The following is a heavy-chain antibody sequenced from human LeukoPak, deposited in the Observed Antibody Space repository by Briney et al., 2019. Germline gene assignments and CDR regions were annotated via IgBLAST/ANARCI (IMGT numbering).Heavy chain of an antibody. V-gene: IGHV3-74*01. Sequence: PGGSLRLSCVASGFTFSNFWMHWVRQAPGKGLVWVSRTDTDGSRADYADSVKGRFTISRDNAKNSLYLQMNSLRAEDTALYYCAKDNGGSGWYRGAFDIWGQGTMVTVSS. CDR3: AKDNGGSGWYRGAFDI. CDR2: TDTDGSRA. CDR1: GFTFSNFW. J-gene: IGHJ3*02. D-gene: IGHD6-19*01.